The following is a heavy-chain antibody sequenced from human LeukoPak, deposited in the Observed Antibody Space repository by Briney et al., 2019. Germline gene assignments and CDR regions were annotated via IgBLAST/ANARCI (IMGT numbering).Heavy chain of an antibody. V-gene: IGHV3-48*03. Sequence: PGGSLRLSCAASGFTFSRYEVNWVRQAPGKGLEWVSYISSSGTTTYYADSVKGRFTISRDNANNSLYLQMNSLRAEDTAVYYCAREDGYSSSWYSDYWGQGTLVTVSS. D-gene: IGHD6-13*01. CDR3: AREDGYSSSWYSDY. CDR2: ISSSGTTT. J-gene: IGHJ4*02. CDR1: GFTFSRYE.